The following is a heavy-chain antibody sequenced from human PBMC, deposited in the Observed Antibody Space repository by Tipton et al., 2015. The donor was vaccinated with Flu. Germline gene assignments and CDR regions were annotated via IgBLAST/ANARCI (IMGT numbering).Heavy chain of an antibody. Sequence: TLSLTCTVSGGSLSSFYWTWIRQPPGKGLEWIGEINHSGSTNYNPSLKSRVTISVDTSKNQFSLKLSSVTAADTAVYYCARLGYDILTGYDPTPHWYFDLWGRGTLVTVSS. V-gene: IGHV4-34*01. CDR3: ARLGYDILTGYDPTPHWYFDL. J-gene: IGHJ2*01. CDR2: INHSGST. CDR1: GGSLSSFY. D-gene: IGHD3-9*01.